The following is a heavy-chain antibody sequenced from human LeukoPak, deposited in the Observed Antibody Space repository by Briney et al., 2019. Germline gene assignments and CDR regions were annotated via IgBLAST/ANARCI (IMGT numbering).Heavy chain of an antibody. CDR1: GGSISSSSYY. Sequence: PPETLSLTCTVSGGSISSSSYYWGWIRQPPGKGLEWIGSIYYSGSTYYNPSLKSRVTISVDTSKNQFSLKLSTVTAADTAVYYCARVGRGKASGWSHGDDAFDIWGQGTMVTVSS. CDR3: ARVGRGKASGWSHGDDAFDI. V-gene: IGHV4-39*01. D-gene: IGHD6-19*01. CDR2: IYYSGST. J-gene: IGHJ3*02.